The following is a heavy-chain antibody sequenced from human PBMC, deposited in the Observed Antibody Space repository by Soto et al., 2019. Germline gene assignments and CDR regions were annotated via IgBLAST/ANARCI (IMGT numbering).Heavy chain of an antibody. V-gene: IGHV3-30-3*01. Sequence: QVHLVESGGGVVQPGRSLRLSCVASGLNFGTYAKHWVRQAPGKGLQRVALIAYDGINTYYADSVKGRFTISRDNSKNTLHLQMNSLRPEDTGVYFCTRVTPGNNLYYFSGLDVWGQGTSVTVSS. D-gene: IGHD1-1*01. CDR1: GLNFGTYA. J-gene: IGHJ6*02. CDR3: TRVTPGNNLYYFSGLDV. CDR2: IAYDGINT.